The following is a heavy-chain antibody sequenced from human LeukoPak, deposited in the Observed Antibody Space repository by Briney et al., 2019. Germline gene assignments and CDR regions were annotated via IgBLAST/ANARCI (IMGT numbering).Heavy chain of an antibody. CDR1: GFTFSSYG. CDR2: IRYDGSNK. V-gene: IGHV3-30*02. D-gene: IGHD2-2*01. CDR3: ARGRSRFEVVVPAAIEY. J-gene: IGHJ4*02. Sequence: GGSLRLSCAASGFTFSSYGMHWVRQAPGKGLEWVAFIRYDGSNKYYADSVKGRFTISRDNSKNTLYLQMNSLRAEDTAVYYCARGRSRFEVVVPAAIEYWGQGTLVTVSS.